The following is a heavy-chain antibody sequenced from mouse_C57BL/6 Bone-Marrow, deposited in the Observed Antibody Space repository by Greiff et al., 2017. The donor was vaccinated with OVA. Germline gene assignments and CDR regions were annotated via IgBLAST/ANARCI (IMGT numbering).Heavy chain of an antibody. Sequence: DVKLQESGGDLVKPGGSLKLSCAASGFTFSSYGMSWVRQTPDKRLAWVATISSGGRYTYYPDSVKGRFTISRDNAKNTLYLQMSSLKSDDTAMYYCARHYYGSSLDYWGQGTTLTVSS. D-gene: IGHD1-1*01. CDR1: GFTFSSYG. V-gene: IGHV5-6*02. CDR2: ISSGGRYT. CDR3: ARHYYGSSLDY. J-gene: IGHJ2*01.